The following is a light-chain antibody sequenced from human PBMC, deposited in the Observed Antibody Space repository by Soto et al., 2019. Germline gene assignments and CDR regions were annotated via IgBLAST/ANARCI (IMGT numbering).Light chain of an antibody. CDR2: GAS. CDR3: RQYGSSPSYT. V-gene: IGKV3-20*01. Sequence: VLTQSPGTLSLSPGERATLSCRASQSVSSSSSLAWYQQKPGQAPRLLIYGASSRATGIPDRFSGSGSATDFSLTISSLEPEDVAVYYCRQYGSSPSYTFGQGTKLEIK. J-gene: IGKJ2*01. CDR1: QSVSSSSS.